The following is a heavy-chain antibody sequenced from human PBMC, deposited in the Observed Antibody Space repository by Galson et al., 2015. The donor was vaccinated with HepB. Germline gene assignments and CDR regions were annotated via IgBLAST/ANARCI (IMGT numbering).Heavy chain of an antibody. D-gene: IGHD3-10*01. V-gene: IGHV3-30*04. CDR3: ARVWAVRGGTNWYFDL. Sequence: SLRLSCAASGFTFSSYAMHWVRQAPGKGLEWVAVISYDGSNKYYADSVKGRFTISRDNSKNTLYLQMNSLRAEDTAVYYCARVWAVRGGTNWYFDLWGRGTLVTVSS. CDR2: ISYDGSNK. CDR1: GFTFSSYA. J-gene: IGHJ2*01.